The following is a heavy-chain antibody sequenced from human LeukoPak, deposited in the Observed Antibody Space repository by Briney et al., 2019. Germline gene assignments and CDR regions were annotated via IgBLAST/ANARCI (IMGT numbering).Heavy chain of an antibody. CDR3: ARGRRGMFRVLGMDV. V-gene: IGHV4-39*01. CDR1: GGSISSSSYY. CDR2: IYYSGST. Sequence: SETLSLTCTVSGGSISSSSYYWGWIRQPPGKGLEWIGSIYYSGSTYYNPSLKSRVTISVDTSKNQFSLKLSSVTAADTAVYYCARGRRGMFRVLGMDVWGQGTTVTVSS. J-gene: IGHJ6*02. D-gene: IGHD3-10*02.